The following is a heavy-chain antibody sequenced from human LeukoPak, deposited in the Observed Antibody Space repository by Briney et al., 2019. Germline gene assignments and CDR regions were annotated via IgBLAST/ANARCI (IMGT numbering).Heavy chain of an antibody. CDR1: TFTVSTNC. D-gene: IGHD3-10*01. CDR3: ARERIYFGSGRDLTDARLFYYYGMDV. CDR2: IYSGGTT. V-gene: IGHV3-53*01. Sequence: GGSLRLSCISSTFTVSTNCMTWVRQAPGKGLEWVSVIYSGGTTYYSDSVKGRFTISRDNSKNTLYLQMNSLRAEDTAVNYCARERIYFGSGRDLTDARLFYYYGMDVWGQGTTVTVSS. J-gene: IGHJ6*02.